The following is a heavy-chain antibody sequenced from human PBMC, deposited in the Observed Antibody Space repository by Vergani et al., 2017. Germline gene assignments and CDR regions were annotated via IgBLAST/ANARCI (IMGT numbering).Heavy chain of an antibody. Sequence: EVQLVETGGGLIQPGGSLRLSCAASGFTVSSNYMSWVRQAPGKGLEWVSVISGSGGSTYYADSVKGRFTISRDNSKNTLYLQMNSLRAEDTAVYYCAKDFLGATNAAAYWGQGTLVTVSS. V-gene: IGHV3-53*02. CDR1: GFTVSSNY. J-gene: IGHJ4*02. CDR3: AKDFLGATNAAAY. D-gene: IGHD1-26*01. CDR2: ISGSGGST.